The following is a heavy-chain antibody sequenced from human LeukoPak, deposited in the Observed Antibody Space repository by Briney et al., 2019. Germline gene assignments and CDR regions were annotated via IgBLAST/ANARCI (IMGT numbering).Heavy chain of an antibody. J-gene: IGHJ6*03. CDR1: GGSISSYY. Sequence: SETLSLTRTVSGGSISSYYWSWIRQPPGKGLEWIGYIYYSGSTNYNPSLKSRVTISVDTSKNQFSLKLSSVTAADTAVYYCARSRGLGGPYYYYYYMDVWGKGTTVTVSS. CDR3: ARSRGLGGPYYYYYYMDV. V-gene: IGHV4-59*01. CDR2: IYYSGST. D-gene: IGHD3-10*01.